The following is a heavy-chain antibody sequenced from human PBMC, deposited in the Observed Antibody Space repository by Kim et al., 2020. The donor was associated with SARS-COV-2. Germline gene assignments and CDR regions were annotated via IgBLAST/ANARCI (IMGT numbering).Heavy chain of an antibody. CDR2: MWYDGSNE. J-gene: IGHJ6*02. Sequence: GGSLRLSFATSGFSFSSYGMHWARQAPGKGLEWLSVMWYDGSNEYYADSVKGRFTISRDNSKNTLYLQINSLRVEDTAVYYCAREGWVAGAGTGMDVWGQGTTVTVSS. CDR3: AREGWVAGAGTGMDV. CDR1: GFSFSSYG. D-gene: IGHD6-13*01. V-gene: IGHV3-33*01.